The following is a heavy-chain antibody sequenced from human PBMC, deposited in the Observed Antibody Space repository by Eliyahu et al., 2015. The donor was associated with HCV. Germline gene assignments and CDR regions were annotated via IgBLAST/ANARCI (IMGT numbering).Heavy chain of an antibody. J-gene: IGHJ4*02. CDR1: GFNFNNAW. V-gene: IGHV3-15*01. D-gene: IGHD2-21*01. CDR2: IKTKTEGGTI. CDR3: TTLTIVVAPFAVGISY. Sequence: EVQMVESGGGLVRPGGSLRLSCAASGFNFNNAWMNWVRQAPGKGLEWVGRIKTKTEGGTIDYAAPLKGRFSISRDDSKNTLYLRINSLRAEDTAVYYCTTLTIVVAPFAVGISYWGRGTLVTVSS.